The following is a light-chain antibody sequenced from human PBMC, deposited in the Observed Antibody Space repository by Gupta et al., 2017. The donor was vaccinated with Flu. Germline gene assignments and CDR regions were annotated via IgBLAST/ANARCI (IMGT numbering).Light chain of an antibody. J-gene: IGKJ1*01. CDR1: PCLLHSNGYNY. V-gene: IGKV2-28*01. CDR2: LGS. CDR3: IQALQTPRT. Sequence: DLVMTQSPLSLPVTPGEPAPISCRSNPCLLHSNGYNYLAWYQQKPGQAPQLLIYLGSNLASGVPDRFSGSGSGTDFTLKISRVEAEDFGVYYCIQALQTPRTFGQGTKVEIK.